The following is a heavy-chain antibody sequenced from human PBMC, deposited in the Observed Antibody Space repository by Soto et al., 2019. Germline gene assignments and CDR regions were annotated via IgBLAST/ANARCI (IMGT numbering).Heavy chain of an antibody. CDR3: TAAYSYSSSLCFDY. CDR1: GFTLSKAW. V-gene: IGHV3-15*01. CDR2: IKSKADGGTI. D-gene: IGHD6-19*01. J-gene: IGHJ4*02. Sequence: EVQLVESGGGLVKPGGSLRLSCAASGFTLSKAWMTWVRQAPGKGLEWFGRIKSKADGGTIDYAAPVKGRFTISRDDSKNTLYLQMTSLKTEDTALYSCTAAYSYSSSLCFDYWGQGALVSVSS.